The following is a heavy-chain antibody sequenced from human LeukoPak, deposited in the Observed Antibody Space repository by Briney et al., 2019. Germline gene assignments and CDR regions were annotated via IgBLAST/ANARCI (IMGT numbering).Heavy chain of an antibody. CDR3: ARVDWELLEGDYMDV. D-gene: IGHD1-26*01. Sequence: ASVKVSCKASGYTFTGYYMHWVRQAPGQGLEWMGWINPNSGGTNYAQKLQGRVTMTRDTSISTAYMELSRLRSDDTAVYYCARVDWELLEGDYMDVWGKGTTVTVSS. CDR1: GYTFTGYY. J-gene: IGHJ6*03. V-gene: IGHV1-2*02. CDR2: INPNSGGT.